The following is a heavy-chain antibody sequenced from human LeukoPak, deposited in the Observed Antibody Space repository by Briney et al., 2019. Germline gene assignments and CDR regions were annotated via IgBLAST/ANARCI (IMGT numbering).Heavy chain of an antibody. Sequence: GGSLRLSCAASGFTFSRNSMNWVRQAPGKGLEWVSGINWNGGSTGYADSVKGRFTISRDNAKNSLYLQMNSLRAEDTALYYCAREGSISSGWYPEFDYWGQGTLVTVSS. CDR2: INWNGGST. J-gene: IGHJ4*02. CDR1: GFTFSRNS. D-gene: IGHD6-19*01. V-gene: IGHV3-20*04. CDR3: AREGSISSGWYPEFDY.